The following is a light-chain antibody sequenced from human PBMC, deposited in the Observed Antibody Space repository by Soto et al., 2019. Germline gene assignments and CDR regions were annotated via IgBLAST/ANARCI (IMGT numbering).Light chain of an antibody. CDR1: SSDVGSYNR. CDR3: SSYTSSGSHVV. CDR2: EVS. V-gene: IGLV2-18*02. J-gene: IGLJ2*01. Sequence: QSVLTQPPSVSGSPGQSVTISCTGTSSDVGSYNRVSWYQQPPGTAPKLMIYEVSNRPSGVPDRFSGSKSGNTASLTISGLQAEDEADYYCSSYTSSGSHVVFGGGTKLTVL.